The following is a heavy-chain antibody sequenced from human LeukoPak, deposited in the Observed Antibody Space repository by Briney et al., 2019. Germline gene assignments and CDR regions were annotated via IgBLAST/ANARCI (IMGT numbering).Heavy chain of an antibody. CDR3: ASYSSSWYGDHAFDI. V-gene: IGHV4-39*07. D-gene: IGHD6-13*01. J-gene: IGHJ3*02. CDR1: GGSISSSSYY. CDR2: IYYSGST. Sequence: SETLSLTCTVSGGSISSSSYYWGWIRQPPGKGLEWIGSIYYSGSTYYNPSLKSRVTISVDTSKNQFSLKLSSVTAADTAVYYCASYSSSWYGDHAFDIWGQGTMVTVSS.